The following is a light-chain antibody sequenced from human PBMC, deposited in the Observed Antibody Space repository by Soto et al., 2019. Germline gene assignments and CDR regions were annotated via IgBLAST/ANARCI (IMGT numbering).Light chain of an antibody. J-gene: IGKJ4*01. CDR2: SAY. CDR3: KQSYITPLT. Sequence: DIQMTQSPSTLSAFVGDRVTITCRASQSISSYLNWYQHRSGKAHKLLVYSAYSLQSGVQSRFSGNGSGTDFTLTIRSLQPEDFATYYCKQSYITPLTFGGGTKVDIK. V-gene: IGKV1-39*01. CDR1: QSISSY.